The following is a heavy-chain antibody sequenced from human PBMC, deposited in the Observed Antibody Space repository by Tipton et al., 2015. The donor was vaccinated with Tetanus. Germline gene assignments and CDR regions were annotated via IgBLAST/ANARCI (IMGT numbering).Heavy chain of an antibody. V-gene: IGHV4-31*03. J-gene: IGHJ5*02. CDR1: GGPVNSDDYY. CDR3: ARVDDSVWGSPFDP. D-gene: IGHD3-16*01. CDR2: IFHTGGA. Sequence: TLSLTCTVSGGPVNSDDYYWTWIRQHPGKGLDWIGYIFHTGGADYNPSLKSRATISIDTSKNQFSLKLSSVTAADTAVYYCARVDDSVWGSPFDPWGQGVLVIVSS.